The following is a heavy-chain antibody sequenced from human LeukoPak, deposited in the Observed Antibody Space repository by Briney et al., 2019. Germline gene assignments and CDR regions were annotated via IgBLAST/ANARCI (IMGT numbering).Heavy chain of an antibody. V-gene: IGHV3-30*02. CDR3: AKEKISYSSSSGQGY. D-gene: IGHD6-6*01. J-gene: IGHJ4*02. Sequence: GGSLRLSCAASGFTFSSYGMHWVRQAPGKGLEWVAFIRDDGSNKYYADSVKGRFTIARDNSKNTLYLQMNSLRAEDTAVYYCAKEKISYSSSSGQGYWGQGTLVTVSS. CDR2: IRDDGSNK. CDR1: GFTFSSYG.